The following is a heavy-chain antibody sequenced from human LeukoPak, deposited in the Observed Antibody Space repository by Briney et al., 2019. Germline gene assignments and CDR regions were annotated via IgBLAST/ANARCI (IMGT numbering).Heavy chain of an antibody. D-gene: IGHD2-2*01. CDR1: GCTFTSYD. Sequence: ASVKVSCKASGCTFTSYDINWVRQATGQGLEWMGWMNPNSGNTGYAQKFQGRVTMTRNTSISTAYMELSSLRSEDTAVYYCARGAGYCSSTSCYGSYYYMDVWGKGTTVTVSS. V-gene: IGHV1-8*01. J-gene: IGHJ6*03. CDR3: ARGAGYCSSTSCYGSYYYMDV. CDR2: MNPNSGNT.